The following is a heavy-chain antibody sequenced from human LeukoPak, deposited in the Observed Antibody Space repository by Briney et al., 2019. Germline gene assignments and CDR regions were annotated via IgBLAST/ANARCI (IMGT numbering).Heavy chain of an antibody. D-gene: IGHD1-26*01. J-gene: IGHJ4*02. CDR2: ISGSGGST. V-gene: IGHV3-23*01. Sequence: GGSLRLSCAASGFTSSSYAMSWVRQAPGKGLEWVSAISGSGGSTYYADSVKGRFTISRDNSKNTLYLQMNSLRAEDTAVYYCAKGRGSYPYFDYWGQGTLVTVSS. CDR3: AKGRGSYPYFDY. CDR1: GFTSSSYA.